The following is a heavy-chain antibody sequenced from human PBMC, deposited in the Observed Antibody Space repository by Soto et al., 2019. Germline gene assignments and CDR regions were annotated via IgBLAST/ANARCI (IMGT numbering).Heavy chain of an antibody. D-gene: IGHD5-12*01. CDR1: GGSVSSQY. V-gene: IGHV4-30-4*01. CDR2: IYYSGST. J-gene: IGHJ5*02. Sequence: PSETLSLTCTVSGGSVSSQYWSWIRQPPGKGLEWIGYIYYSGSTYYNPSLKSRVTISVDTSKNQFSLKLSSVTAADTAVYYCARVPSGYSGRGEFDPWGQGTLVTVSS. CDR3: ARVPSGYSGRGEFDP.